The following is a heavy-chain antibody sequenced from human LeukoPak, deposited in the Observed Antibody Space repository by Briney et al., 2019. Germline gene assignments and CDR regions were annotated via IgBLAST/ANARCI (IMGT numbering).Heavy chain of an antibody. Sequence: SVKVSCKASGYTFTSYGISWVRQAPGQGLEWMGRIIPILGIANYAQKFQGRVTITADKSTSTAYMELSSLRSEDTAVYYCARDSDIVATGAFGIWGQGTMVTVSS. CDR3: ARDSDIVATGAFGI. D-gene: IGHD5-12*01. J-gene: IGHJ3*02. CDR1: GYTFTSYG. V-gene: IGHV1-69*04. CDR2: IIPILGIA.